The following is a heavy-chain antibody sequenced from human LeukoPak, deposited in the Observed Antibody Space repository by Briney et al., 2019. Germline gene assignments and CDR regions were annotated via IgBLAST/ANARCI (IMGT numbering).Heavy chain of an antibody. CDR1: GYSISSSNY. J-gene: IGHJ4*02. Sequence: PSETLSLTCAVSGYSISSSNYWGWIRQPPGKGLEWIGHIYYSGSIYYNPSLKSRVTMSVDTSKNQFSLKLSSVTAEDTAVYYCARANNSSWHNWGQGTLVTVSS. CDR2: IYYSGSI. D-gene: IGHD6-13*01. CDR3: ARANNSSWHN. V-gene: IGHV4-28*05.